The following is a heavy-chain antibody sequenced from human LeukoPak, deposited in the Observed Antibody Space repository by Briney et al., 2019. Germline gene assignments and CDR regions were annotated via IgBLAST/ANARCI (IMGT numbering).Heavy chain of an antibody. CDR1: GGSFSGYY. J-gene: IGHJ4*02. CDR3: ARDHNYAFDN. V-gene: IGHV3-11*06. CDR2: IGISSGNT. D-gene: IGHD1-1*01. Sequence: LSLTCAVYGGSFSGYYWSWIRQPPGKGLEWISYIGISSGNTKYADSVKGRFTISGDNAKNSLYLQMNSLRVEDTAVYYCARDHNYAFDNWGQGTLVTVSS.